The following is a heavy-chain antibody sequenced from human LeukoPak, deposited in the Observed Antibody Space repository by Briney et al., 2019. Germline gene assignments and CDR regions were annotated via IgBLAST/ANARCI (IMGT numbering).Heavy chain of an antibody. D-gene: IGHD3-9*01. CDR1: GFTFSSYA. Sequence: GGSLRLSCAASGFTFSSYALNWVRQAPGKVLEWVSAISGSGGSTFYADSVKGRFTISRDNSKNTLYLQMNSLRAEDTAVYYCAKVGLYILTGLAYDYWGQGILVTVSS. CDR2: ISGSGGST. CDR3: AKVGLYILTGLAYDY. J-gene: IGHJ4*02. V-gene: IGHV3-23*01.